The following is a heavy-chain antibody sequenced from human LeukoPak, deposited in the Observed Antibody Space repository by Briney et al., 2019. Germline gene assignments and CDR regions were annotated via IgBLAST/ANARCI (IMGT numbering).Heavy chain of an antibody. CDR3: ARDCVGIVAAAGSGGDY. CDR2: IWYDGSNK. J-gene: IGHJ4*02. V-gene: IGHV3-33*01. Sequence: GGSLRLSCAASGFTFSSYGMHWVRQAPGKGLEWVAVIWYDGSNKYYADSVKGRFTISRDNSKNTLYLQMNNLRAEDTAVYYCARDCVGIVAAAGSGGDYWGQGTLVTVSS. CDR1: GFTFSSYG. D-gene: IGHD6-13*01.